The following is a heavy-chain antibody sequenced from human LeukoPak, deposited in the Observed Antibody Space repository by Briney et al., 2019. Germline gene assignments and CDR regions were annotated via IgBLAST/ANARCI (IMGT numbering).Heavy chain of an antibody. J-gene: IGHJ4*02. CDR2: ISDSGGST. D-gene: IGHD3-3*01. CDR3: ASPGFGVAEGFDY. Sequence: GGSLRLSCVASGFRFSTYWMSWVRQAPGKGLEWVSAISDSGGSTYYADSVKGRFTISRDNSKNTLYLQMNSLRAEDTAVYYCASPGFGVAEGFDYWGQGALVTVSS. V-gene: IGHV3-23*01. CDR1: GFRFSTYW.